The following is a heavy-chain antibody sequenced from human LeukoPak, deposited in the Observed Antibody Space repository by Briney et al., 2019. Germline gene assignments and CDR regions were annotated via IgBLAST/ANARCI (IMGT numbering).Heavy chain of an antibody. Sequence: SGPTLVNPTQTLTLTCTFSGFSLTTSGVGVGWIRQPPGKALEWLALIYWDDDKRYSPSLKSRPTITKDASRNQVVLTMTNMDPVDSATYFCAHRKDDGSGSSFDYWGQGTLVTVSS. CDR2: IYWDDDK. CDR1: GFSLTTSGVG. D-gene: IGHD3-10*01. V-gene: IGHV2-5*02. J-gene: IGHJ4*02. CDR3: AHRKDDGSGSSFDY.